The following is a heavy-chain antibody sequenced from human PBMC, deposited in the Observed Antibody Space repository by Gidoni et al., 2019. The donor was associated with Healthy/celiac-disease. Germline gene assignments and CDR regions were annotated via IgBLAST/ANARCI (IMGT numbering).Heavy chain of an antibody. J-gene: IGHJ1*01. V-gene: IGHV1-69*06. CDR1: GGTFSSYA. Sequence: QVQLVQSGAEVKKPGSSVKVSCQASGGTFSSYAISWVRQAPGQGLEWMGGIIPICGTANYAQKCQGRVTITADKATSTAYMERSSLRSEDTAVYYCARADIVVVVAAGYFQHWGQGTLVTVSS. CDR2: IIPICGTA. D-gene: IGHD2-15*01. CDR3: ARADIVVVVAAGYFQH.